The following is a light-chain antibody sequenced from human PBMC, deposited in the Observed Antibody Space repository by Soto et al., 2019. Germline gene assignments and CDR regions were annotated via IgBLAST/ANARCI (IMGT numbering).Light chain of an antibody. CDR3: QSYDSSLSGWV. CDR2: GNS. J-gene: IGLJ3*02. CDR1: SSNIGAGYD. Sequence: QYVLTQPPSVSGAPGQRVTISCTGSSSNIGAGYDVHWYQQLPGTAPKLLIYGNSNRPSGVPDRFSGSKSGTSASLAITGLQAEDEADYYCQSYDSSLSGWVFGGGTKPPS. V-gene: IGLV1-40*01.